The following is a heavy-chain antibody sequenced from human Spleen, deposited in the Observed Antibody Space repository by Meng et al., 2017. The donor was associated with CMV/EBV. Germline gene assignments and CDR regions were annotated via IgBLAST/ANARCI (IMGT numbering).Heavy chain of an antibody. D-gene: IGHD6-19*01. Sequence: SETLSLTCTVSGGSVSSGTCYWSWIRQPPGKGLEWIGCISYSGSTYYNPSLKSRVTISVDTSKNQFSLKLSSATAADTAVYYCARVEIAVALFDYWGQGTLVTVSS. CDR2: ISYSGST. CDR3: ARVEIAVALFDY. V-gene: IGHV4-61*01. CDR1: GGSVSSGTCY. J-gene: IGHJ4*02.